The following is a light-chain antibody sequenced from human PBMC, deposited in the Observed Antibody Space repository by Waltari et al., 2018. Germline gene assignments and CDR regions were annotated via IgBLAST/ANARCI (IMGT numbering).Light chain of an antibody. J-gene: IGLJ1*01. CDR3: HVWHPHVDPGV. Sequence: SYVVTQPPSVSVAPGETATITCGGDYIGTSSVHWYQQTAGQAPVLVILYDRDRPSGIPDLFSGSNSGNTATLTISRVEAGDEARYYCHVWHPHVDPGVFGTGTEVTVL. V-gene: IGLV3-21*04. CDR1: YIGTSS. CDR2: YDR.